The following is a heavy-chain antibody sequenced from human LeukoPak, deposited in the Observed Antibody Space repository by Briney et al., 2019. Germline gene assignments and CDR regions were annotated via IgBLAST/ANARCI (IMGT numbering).Heavy chain of an antibody. CDR1: GFIFSGYN. Sequence: GGSLRLSCAGSGFIFSGYNMNWVRQAPGKGLEWVAVISYDGSNKYYADSVKGRFTISRDNSKNTLYLQMNSLRAEDTAVYYCAKADDVDTAMVNYWGQGTLVTVSS. D-gene: IGHD5-18*01. J-gene: IGHJ4*02. V-gene: IGHV3-30*18. CDR3: AKADDVDTAMVNY. CDR2: ISYDGSNK.